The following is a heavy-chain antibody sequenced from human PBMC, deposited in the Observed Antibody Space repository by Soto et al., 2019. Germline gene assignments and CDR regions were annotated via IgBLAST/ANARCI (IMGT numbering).Heavy chain of an antibody. CDR2: IYYSGST. D-gene: IGHD3-22*01. Sequence: QVQLQESGPGLVKPSQTLSLTCTVSGGSISSGGYYWSWIRQHPGKGLEWIGYIYYSGSTYYNPSLESRVTISVDTSKNQFSLKLSSVTAADTAVYYCARDSPPPDSSGYYYVPNYYYYGMDVWGQGTTVTVSS. CDR3: ARDSPPPDSSGYYYVPNYYYYGMDV. CDR1: GGSISSGGYY. V-gene: IGHV4-31*03. J-gene: IGHJ6*02.